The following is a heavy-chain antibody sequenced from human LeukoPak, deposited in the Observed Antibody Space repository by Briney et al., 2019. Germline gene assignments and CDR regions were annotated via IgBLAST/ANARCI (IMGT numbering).Heavy chain of an antibody. CDR2: INHSGST. D-gene: IGHD5-24*01. Sequence: SETLSLTCAVYGGSFSGYYWSWIRQPPGKGLEWIGEINHSGSTNYNPSLKSRVTISVDTSKNQFSLKLSTVTAADTAVYYCARRWLHRKGFDYWGQGTLVTVSS. J-gene: IGHJ4*02. V-gene: IGHV4-34*01. CDR3: ARRWLHRKGFDY. CDR1: GGSFSGYY.